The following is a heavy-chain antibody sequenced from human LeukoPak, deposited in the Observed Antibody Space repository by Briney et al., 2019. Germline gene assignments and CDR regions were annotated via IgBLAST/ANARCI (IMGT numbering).Heavy chain of an antibody. V-gene: IGHV3-7*01. J-gene: IGHJ6*02. D-gene: IGHD4-17*01. CDR3: ARDYYYGDYLALYYYYGMDV. CDR2: IKQDGSEK. CDR1: GFTFSSYG. Sequence: GGSLRLSCAASGFTFSSYGMSWVRQAPGKGLEWVANIKQDGSEKYYVDSVKGRFTISRDNAKNSLYLQMNSLRAEDTAVYYCARDYYYGDYLALYYYYGMDVWGQGTTVTVSS.